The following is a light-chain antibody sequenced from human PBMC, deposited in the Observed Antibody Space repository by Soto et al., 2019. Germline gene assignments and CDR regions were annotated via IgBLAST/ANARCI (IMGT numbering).Light chain of an antibody. CDR1: QSVASY. Sequence: EIVLTQSPATLSVSPGERATLSCRASQSVASYLAWYHQKPGQAPRLLIYGASTRATGVPARFSGSGSGTEFTLTISSLQSEDFAVYYCQQYNNWPRTFGQGTRLEIK. J-gene: IGKJ5*01. CDR2: GAS. CDR3: QQYNNWPRT. V-gene: IGKV3-15*01.